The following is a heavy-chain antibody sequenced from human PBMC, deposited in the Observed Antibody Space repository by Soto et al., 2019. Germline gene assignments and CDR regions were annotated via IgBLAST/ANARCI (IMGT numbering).Heavy chain of an antibody. J-gene: IGHJ6*02. V-gene: IGHV5-51*01. CDR2: IYTADSDT. CDR3: ARHDVDNAMDV. CDR1: GYXCTTYC. Sequence: EXLNTSGKCSGYXCTTYCVVWVRHMPGKGLEFIGVIYTADSDTKYSPSFQVQVTIPAEKSINTAYLQWSRIKASDTAMYYCARHDVDNAMDVWGQGTTATVSS.